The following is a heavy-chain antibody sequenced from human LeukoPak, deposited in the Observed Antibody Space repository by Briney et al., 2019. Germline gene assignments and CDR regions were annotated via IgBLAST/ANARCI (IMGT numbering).Heavy chain of an antibody. Sequence: PGGSLRLSCAASGFTVSNNYMSWVRQAPGKGLEWVSVIYSGGSTYYAGSVKGRVTISRDNSKNKLYLQMNSLRVEDTAVYYCARGYKMSTQWGAFDIWGQGTMVTVS. J-gene: IGHJ3*02. CDR1: GFTVSNNY. CDR3: ARGYKMSTQWGAFDI. D-gene: IGHD5-24*01. CDR2: IYSGGST. V-gene: IGHV3-53*01.